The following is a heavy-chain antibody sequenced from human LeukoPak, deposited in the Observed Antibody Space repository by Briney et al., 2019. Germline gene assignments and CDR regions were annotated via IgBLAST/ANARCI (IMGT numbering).Heavy chain of an antibody. D-gene: IGHD2-2*01. J-gene: IGHJ5*02. CDR3: ARDEDCSSTSCLGGFDP. CDR1: GFTVSSNY. V-gene: IGHV3-66*02. CDR2: IYSGGST. Sequence: GGSLRLSCAASGFTVSSNYMSWVRQAPGKGLEWVSVIYSGGSTYYADSVKGRFTISRDNSKNTLYLQMNSLRAEDAAVYYCARDEDCSSTSCLGGFDPWGQGTLVTVSS.